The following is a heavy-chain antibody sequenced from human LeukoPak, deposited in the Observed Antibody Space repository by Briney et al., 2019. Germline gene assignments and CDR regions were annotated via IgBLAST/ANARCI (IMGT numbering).Heavy chain of an antibody. Sequence: SETLSLTCTVSGGSISGYYWSWIRQPPGEGLEWIEFIYYRGTSKYNPSLMSRVTMSVDTSKNQVPLKLSSVTAADTAVYYCARHYCSGGNCYYFDHLGQGTLVTVSS. D-gene: IGHD2-15*01. V-gene: IGHV4-59*08. CDR2: IYYRGTS. CDR3: ARHYCSGGNCYYFDH. CDR1: GGSISGYY. J-gene: IGHJ4*02.